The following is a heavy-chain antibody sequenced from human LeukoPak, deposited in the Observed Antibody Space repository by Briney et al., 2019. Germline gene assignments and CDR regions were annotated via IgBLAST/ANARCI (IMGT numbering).Heavy chain of an antibody. CDR1: GGSFSGYY. CDR3: ARGQDYVWGSYRSNWFDP. CDR2: INHSGST. J-gene: IGHJ5*02. V-gene: IGHV4-34*01. D-gene: IGHD3-16*02. Sequence: SETLSLTCAVYGGSFSGYYWSWIRQPPGKGLEWIGEINHSGSTNYNPSLKSRVTISVDTSKSQFSLKLSSVTAADTAVYYCARGQDYVWGSYRSNWFDPRGQGTLVTVSS.